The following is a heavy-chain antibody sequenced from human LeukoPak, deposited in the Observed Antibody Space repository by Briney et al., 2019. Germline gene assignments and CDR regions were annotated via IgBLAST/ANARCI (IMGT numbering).Heavy chain of an antibody. Sequence: PSETLSLTCTVSGGSISSSSYYWGWIRQPPGKGLEWIGSIYYSGSTYYNPSLKSRLTISVDTSKNQFSLRLSSVTAADTAVYYCAGNGYYSVDYWGQGILVTVSS. D-gene: IGHD4-17*01. CDR2: IYYSGST. CDR1: GGSISSSSYY. V-gene: IGHV4-39*01. CDR3: AGNGYYSVDY. J-gene: IGHJ4*02.